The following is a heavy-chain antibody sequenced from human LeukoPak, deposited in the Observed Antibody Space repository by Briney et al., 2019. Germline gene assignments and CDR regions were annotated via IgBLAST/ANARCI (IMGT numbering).Heavy chain of an antibody. V-gene: IGHV3-7*05. CDR1: GFTFSSYW. J-gene: IGHJ3*02. D-gene: IGHD4-17*01. Sequence: PGGSLRLSCAASGFTFSSYWMSWVRQAPEKGLEWVANIKQDGSEKYYVDSVKGRFTISRDNAKNSLYLQMNSLRAEDTAVYYCAREGDYGAFDIWGQGTMVTVSS. CDR3: AREGDYGAFDI. CDR2: IKQDGSEK.